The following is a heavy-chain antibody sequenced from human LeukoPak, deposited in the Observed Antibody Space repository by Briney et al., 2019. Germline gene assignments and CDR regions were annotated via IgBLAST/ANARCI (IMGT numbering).Heavy chain of an antibody. CDR2: FDPEDGET. CDR1: GYTLTELS. Sequence: ASVKVSCKVSGYTLTELSMHWVRQAPGKGLEWMGGFDPEDGETIYAQKFQGRVTITADKSTSTAYMELSSLRSEDTAVYYCARDHASIVVVAATPLDPWGQGTLVTVSS. D-gene: IGHD2-15*01. V-gene: IGHV1-24*01. CDR3: ARDHASIVVVAATPLDP. J-gene: IGHJ5*02.